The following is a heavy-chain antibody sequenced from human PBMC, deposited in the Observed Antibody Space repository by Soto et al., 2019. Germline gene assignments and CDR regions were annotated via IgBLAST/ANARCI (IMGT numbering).Heavy chain of an antibody. CDR2: IYYSGST. CDR3: AREDHILTGYYISAAFDI. CDR1: GGSISSYY. D-gene: IGHD3-9*01. V-gene: IGHV4-59*01. Sequence: SETLSLTCTVSGGSISSYYWSWIRQPPGKGLEWIGYIYYSGSTNYNPSLKSRVTISVDTSKNQFSLKLSSVTAADTAVYYCAREDHILTGYYISAAFDIWGQGTMVTVSS. J-gene: IGHJ3*02.